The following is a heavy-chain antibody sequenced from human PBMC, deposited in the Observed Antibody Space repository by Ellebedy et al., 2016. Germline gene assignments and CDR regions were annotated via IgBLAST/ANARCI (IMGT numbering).Heavy chain of an antibody. V-gene: IGHV3-74*01. D-gene: IGHD5-24*01. CDR3: AKDGLLWETATITHFDC. Sequence: GGSLRLSCAASGFTFSSYWMHWVRQAPGKGLVWVSRINSDGGSPSYADSVKGRFTISRDNSKNTLYLQMSSLRAEDTAVYYCAKDGLLWETATITHFDCWGQGILVTVSS. CDR2: INSDGGSP. J-gene: IGHJ4*02. CDR1: GFTFSSYW.